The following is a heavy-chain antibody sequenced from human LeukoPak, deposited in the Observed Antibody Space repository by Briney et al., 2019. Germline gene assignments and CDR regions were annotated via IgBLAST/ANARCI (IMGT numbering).Heavy chain of an antibody. CDR1: GDSISSYY. Sequence: SETLSLTCTVSGDSISSYYWSWIRQPPGKGLEWIGYIYYSGSTNYNPSLKSRVTISVDTSKNQFSLKLSSVTAADTAVYYCASYYGGHFDYWGQGTLVTVSS. V-gene: IGHV4-59*01. D-gene: IGHD4-23*01. J-gene: IGHJ4*02. CDR2: IYYSGST. CDR3: ASYYGGHFDY.